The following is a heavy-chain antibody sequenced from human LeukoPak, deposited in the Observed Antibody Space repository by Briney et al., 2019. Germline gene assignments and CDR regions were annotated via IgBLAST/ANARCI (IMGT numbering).Heavy chain of an antibody. CDR3: AKDMSGGDCPDY. Sequence: PGGSLRLSCTASGFIFSNYGMHWVRQAPGKGLEWVALISYDGSDKDYAKSVKGRFTISRDNSKNTLYLQMNSLRAEDTAVYYCAKDMSGGDCPDYWGQGTLVTVSS. CDR2: ISYDGSDK. D-gene: IGHD2-21*02. CDR1: GFIFSNYG. J-gene: IGHJ4*02. V-gene: IGHV3-30*18.